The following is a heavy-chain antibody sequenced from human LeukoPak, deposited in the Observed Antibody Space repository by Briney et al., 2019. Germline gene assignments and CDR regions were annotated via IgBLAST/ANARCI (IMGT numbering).Heavy chain of an antibody. V-gene: IGHV3-30*04. CDR2: KSYDGRQN. CDR3: ARVGGTAVTDYYYMDV. CDR1: GFTFSTYA. Sequence: GGSLRLSCAASGFTFSTYAMNWVRQAPGKGLEWVAVKSYDGRQNYYADSVKGRFTISRDNSKNTLYLQMNSLRAEDTAVYYCARVGGTAVTDYYYMDVWGKGTTVTVSS. D-gene: IGHD1-1*01. J-gene: IGHJ6*03.